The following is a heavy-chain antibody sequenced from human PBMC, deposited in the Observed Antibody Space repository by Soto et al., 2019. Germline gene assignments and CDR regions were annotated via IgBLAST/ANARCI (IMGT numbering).Heavy chain of an antibody. CDR3: ARDGPSYYDSSGYHSGFSDY. Sequence: SVKVSCKASGGTFSSYAISWVRQAPGQGLEWMGGIIPIFGTANYAQKFQGRVTITADESTSTAYMELSSLRSEDTAVYYCARDGPSYYDSSGYHSGFSDYWGQGPLVTVYS. J-gene: IGHJ4*02. CDR2: IIPIFGTA. V-gene: IGHV1-69*13. D-gene: IGHD3-22*01. CDR1: GGTFSSYA.